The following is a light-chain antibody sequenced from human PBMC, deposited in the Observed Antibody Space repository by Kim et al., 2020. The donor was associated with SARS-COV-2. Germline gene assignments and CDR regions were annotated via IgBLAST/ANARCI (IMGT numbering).Light chain of an antibody. CDR2: WAS. Sequence: DIVMTQSPDSLAVSVGERATINCKSSQSVLYSSNNKNYLAWYQQKPGQPPKLLIYWASTRESGVPDRFSGSGSGTDFTLTISSLQAEDVAVYYCQQYYDALTFGQGTKLEI. CDR1: QSVLYSSNNKNY. CDR3: QQYYDALT. J-gene: IGKJ2*01. V-gene: IGKV4-1*01.